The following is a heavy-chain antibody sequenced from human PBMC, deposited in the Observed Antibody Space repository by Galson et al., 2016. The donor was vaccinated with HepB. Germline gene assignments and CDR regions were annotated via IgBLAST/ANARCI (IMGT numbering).Heavy chain of an antibody. Sequence: SETLSLTCTVYGGSLNPYYWSWIRQPPGKGLEWVGEINHSGSTNYNPSLKSRVTISVDTSKNQFSLKLRSVTAADTAVYYRATGRRGRQYNGNWFDPWGQGSLGTVSS. J-gene: IGHJ5*02. CDR3: ATGRRGRQYNGNWFDP. V-gene: IGHV4-34*01. D-gene: IGHD1-14*01. CDR1: GGSLNPYY. CDR2: INHSGST.